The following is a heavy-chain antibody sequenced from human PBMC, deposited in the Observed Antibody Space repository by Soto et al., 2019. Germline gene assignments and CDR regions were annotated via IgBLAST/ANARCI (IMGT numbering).Heavy chain of an antibody. CDR2: IIPISGTA. CDR1: GGTFSSYA. D-gene: IGHD2-2*01. Sequence: QVQLVQSGAEVKKPGSSVKVSCKASGGTFSSYAISWVRQAPGQGLEWMGGIIPISGTANYAQKFQGRVTITADESTSTAYMALSSLRSEYTAVYYCARSQGSSTSLEIYYYYYYGMDVWGQGTTVTVSS. J-gene: IGHJ6*02. CDR3: ARSQGSSTSLEIYYYYYYGMDV. V-gene: IGHV1-69*01.